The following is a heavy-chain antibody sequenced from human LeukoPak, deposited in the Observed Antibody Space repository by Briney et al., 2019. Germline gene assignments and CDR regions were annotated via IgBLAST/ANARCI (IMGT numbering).Heavy chain of an antibody. CDR1: GGTFSSYA. CDR3: AREKKSGIAAAGSWFDP. D-gene: IGHD6-13*01. Sequence: GASVKVSCKASGGTFSSYAISWVRQAPGQGLEWMGGIIPIFGTANYAQKFQGRVTITADKSTSTAYMELSSLRSEDTAVYYCAREKKSGIAAAGSWFDPWGQGTLVTVSS. J-gene: IGHJ5*02. V-gene: IGHV1-69*06. CDR2: IIPIFGTA.